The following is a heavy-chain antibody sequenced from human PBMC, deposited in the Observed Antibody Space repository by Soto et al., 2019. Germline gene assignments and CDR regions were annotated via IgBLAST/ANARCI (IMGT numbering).Heavy chain of an antibody. D-gene: IGHD6-19*01. V-gene: IGHV1-69*13. CDR3: ARGPDVSVADFDY. Sequence: SVKVSCKASGGTFSSYAISWVRRAPGQGLEWMGGIIPIFGTANYAQKFQGRVTITADESTSTAYMELSSLRSEDTAVYYCARGPDVSVADFDYWGQGTLVTVSS. J-gene: IGHJ4*02. CDR2: IIPIFGTA. CDR1: GGTFSSYA.